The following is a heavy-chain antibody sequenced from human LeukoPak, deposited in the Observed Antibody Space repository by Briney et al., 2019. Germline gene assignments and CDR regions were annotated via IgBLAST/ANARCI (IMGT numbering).Heavy chain of an antibody. CDR2: ISYDGSNK. Sequence: GRSLRLSCAASGFTFSSYGMHWVRQAPGKGLEWVAVISYDGSNKYYADSVKGRFTISRDNSKNTLYLQMNSLRAEDTAVYYCAKDHPAYSSSPYYWGQGTLVTVSS. CDR3: AKDHPAYSSSPYY. D-gene: IGHD6-6*01. V-gene: IGHV3-30*18. CDR1: GFTFSSYG. J-gene: IGHJ4*02.